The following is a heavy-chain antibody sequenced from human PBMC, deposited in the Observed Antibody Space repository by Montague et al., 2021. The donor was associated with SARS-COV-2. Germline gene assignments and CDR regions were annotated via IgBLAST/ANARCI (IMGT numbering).Heavy chain of an antibody. V-gene: IGHV3-33*06. Sequence: SLSLSWSASGFIFSNYGLHWVRQAPGKGLEWVAVIRYDGSNEYYADSVKGRFTISRDNSKSTLYLQMNSLRAEDTAVYYCAKDWSAKKIVGATHLDYWGQGTLVTVSS. D-gene: IGHD1-26*01. CDR3: AKDWSAKKIVGATHLDY. CDR2: IRYDGSNE. J-gene: IGHJ4*02. CDR1: GFIFSNYG.